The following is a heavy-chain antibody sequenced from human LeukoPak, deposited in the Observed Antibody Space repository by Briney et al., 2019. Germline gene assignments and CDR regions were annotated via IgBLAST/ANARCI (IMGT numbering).Heavy chain of an antibody. CDR2: ISSSSSYI. CDR3: ARAAKPYYDSSGYHLL. V-gene: IGHV3-21*01. CDR1: GFTFSSYS. Sequence: PGGSLRLSCAASGFTFSSYSMNWVRQAPGKGLEWVSSISSSSSYIYYADSVKGRFTISRDNAKNSLYLQMNSLIAEDTAVYYCARAAKPYYDSSGYHLLWGQGTLVTVSS. D-gene: IGHD3-22*01. J-gene: IGHJ4*02.